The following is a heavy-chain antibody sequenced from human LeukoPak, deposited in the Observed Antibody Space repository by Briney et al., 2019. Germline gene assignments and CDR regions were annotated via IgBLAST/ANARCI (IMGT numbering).Heavy chain of an antibody. CDR3: ARVVYDSSGYYFDY. D-gene: IGHD3-22*01. Sequence: ASVKVSCKASGYTFTSYAMHWVRQAPGQRLEWMGWINAGNGNTKYSQEFQGRVTITRDTSASTAYMELRSLRSEDMAVYYCARVVYDSSGYYFDYWGQGTLVTVSS. J-gene: IGHJ4*02. V-gene: IGHV1-3*03. CDR2: INAGNGNT. CDR1: GYTFTSYA.